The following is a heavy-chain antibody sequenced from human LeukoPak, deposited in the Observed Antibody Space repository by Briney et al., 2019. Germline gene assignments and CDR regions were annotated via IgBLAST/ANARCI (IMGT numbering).Heavy chain of an antibody. D-gene: IGHD5-12*01. V-gene: IGHV4-39*07. J-gene: IGHJ6*03. Sequence: SETLSLTCTVSGGSISSSSYYWGWIRQPPGKGLEWIGSIYYSGSTNYNPSLKSRVTISVDTSKNQFSLKLSSVTAADTAVYYCAREKVYSGYDYRRRDYYYYMDVWGKGTTVTVSS. CDR1: GGSISSSSYY. CDR2: IYYSGST. CDR3: AREKVYSGYDYRRRDYYYYMDV.